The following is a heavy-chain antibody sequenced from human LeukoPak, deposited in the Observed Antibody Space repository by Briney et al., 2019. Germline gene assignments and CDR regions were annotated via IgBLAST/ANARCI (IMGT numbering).Heavy chain of an antibody. D-gene: IGHD2-21*02. J-gene: IGHJ6*02. CDR1: GFTFSSFW. CDR3: ARDWAFNYCGGDCSRNDYYYGMDV. CDR2: INQGGGEK. V-gene: IGHV3-7*01. Sequence: GGSLRLSCATSGFTFSSFWMSWVRQAPGKGLEWVANINQGGGEKNYVDSVKGRFTISRDSAKSSLYLQMNSLRAEDTAVYYCARDWAFNYCGGDCSRNDYYYGMDVWGQGTTVTVSS.